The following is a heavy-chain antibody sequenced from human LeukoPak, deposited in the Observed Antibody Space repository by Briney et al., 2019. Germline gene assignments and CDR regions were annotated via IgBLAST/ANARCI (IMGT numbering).Heavy chain of an antibody. CDR2: ISYDGSNK. Sequence: PGRSLRLSCAASGFTFSSYAMHWVRQAPGKGLEWVAVISYDGSNKYYADSVKGRFTISRDNSKNTLYLQMNSLRAEDTAVYYCARVAVAGTTLYFDYWGQGTLVTVSS. J-gene: IGHJ4*02. CDR3: ARVAVAGTTLYFDY. CDR1: GFTFSSYA. V-gene: IGHV3-30*04. D-gene: IGHD6-19*01.